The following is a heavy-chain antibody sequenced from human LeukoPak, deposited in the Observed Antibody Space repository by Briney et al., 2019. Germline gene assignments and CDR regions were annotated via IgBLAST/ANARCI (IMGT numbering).Heavy chain of an antibody. CDR2: ISYDGSNK. CDR3: AKLQERRGYDNYYGMDV. D-gene: IGHD5-12*01. V-gene: IGHV3-30*18. Sequence: GGSLRLSCAASGFTFSSYGMHWDRQAPGKGLEWVAVISYDGSNKYYADSVKGRFTISRDNSKNTLYLQMNSLRAEDTAVYYCAKLQERRGYDNYYGMDVWGQGTTVTVSS. J-gene: IGHJ6*02. CDR1: GFTFSSYG.